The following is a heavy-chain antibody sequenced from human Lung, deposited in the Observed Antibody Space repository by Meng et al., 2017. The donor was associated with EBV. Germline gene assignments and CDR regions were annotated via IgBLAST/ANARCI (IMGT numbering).Heavy chain of an antibody. CDR3: ARGRRNEPLFDY. J-gene: IGHJ4*02. V-gene: IGHV1-69*13. CDR2: LIAVFDKT. Sequence: QVQWVQSGAGVKKPGSSGQVACKTSGGSFSTHTFSWVRQAPGQVLEWMGGLIAVFDKTKAAPRFQDRVTFTADESTSTAYMELSSLTFDDTAVYFCARGRRNEPLFDYWGQGTLVTVSS. D-gene: IGHD1-14*01. CDR1: GGSFSTHT.